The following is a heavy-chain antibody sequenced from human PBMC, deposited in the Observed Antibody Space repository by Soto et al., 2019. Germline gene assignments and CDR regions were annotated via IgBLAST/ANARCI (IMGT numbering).Heavy chain of an antibody. CDR1: GGTFSNYV. Sequence: QVQLVQSGAELKKPGSSVKVSCKASGGTFSNYVINWVRQAPGQGLEWMGDIIPIFDTTHYAQNFQGRVTITADETTATGYMELSSLRSVNTGVYYRAGDQSPPGTYGGYSLDYWGQGTLVTVSS. CDR3: AGDQSPPGTYGGYSLDY. CDR2: IIPIFDTT. D-gene: IGHD2-21*02. V-gene: IGHV1-69*12. J-gene: IGHJ4*02.